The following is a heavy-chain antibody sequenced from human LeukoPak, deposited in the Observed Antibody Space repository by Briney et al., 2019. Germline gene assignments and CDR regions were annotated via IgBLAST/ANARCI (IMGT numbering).Heavy chain of an antibody. Sequence: PSETLSLTCTVSGGSISSYYWSWIRQPPGKGLEWIGYIYYNGSTNYNPSLKSRVTISVDTSKNQFSLKLSSVTAADTAVYYCARGENDARIDYWGQGTLVTVSS. CDR2: IYYNGST. D-gene: IGHD1-14*01. V-gene: IGHV4-59*12. CDR1: GGSISSYY. CDR3: ARGENDARIDY. J-gene: IGHJ4*02.